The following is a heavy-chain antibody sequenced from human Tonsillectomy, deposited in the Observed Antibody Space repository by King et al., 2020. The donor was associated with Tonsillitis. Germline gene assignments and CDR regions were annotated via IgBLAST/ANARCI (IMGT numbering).Heavy chain of an antibody. CDR1: GFTFSNYW. J-gene: IGHJ4*02. Sequence: QLVQSGGGLVQPGGSLRLSCAASGFTFSNYWMSWVRQAPGKGLEWVANIKQDGSEKYYVDSVKGRFTISRDNAKNALYLQMNTLRDEDTAVYYCAGDSGVLPFDYWGQGTLVTVSS. CDR2: IKQDGSEK. D-gene: IGHD3-10*01. V-gene: IGHV3-7*03. CDR3: AGDSGVLPFDY.